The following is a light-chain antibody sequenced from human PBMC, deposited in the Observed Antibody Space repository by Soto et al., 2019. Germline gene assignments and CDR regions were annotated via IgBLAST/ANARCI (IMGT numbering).Light chain of an antibody. J-gene: IGLJ1*01. Sequence: QSLLTQPASVSGSPGQSITISCTGTSSDVGGYNYVSWHQQHPGKAPKLTIYDVSSRPSGVSNRFSASKSGNTASLTISGLQAEDEADYYCTSYTSSGTYVFGIGTKVTVL. V-gene: IGLV2-14*01. CDR2: DVS. CDR3: TSYTSSGTYV. CDR1: SSDVGGYNY.